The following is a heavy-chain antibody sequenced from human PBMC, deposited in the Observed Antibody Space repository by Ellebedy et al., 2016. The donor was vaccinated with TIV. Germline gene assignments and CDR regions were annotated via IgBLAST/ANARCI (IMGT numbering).Heavy chain of an antibody. CDR2: INYDGSVK. V-gene: IGHV3-7*01. Sequence: GGSLRLXXAASGFAFSDYWMSWVRQAPGKGLEWVANINYDGSVKYYVNSVKGRFTISRDNVKNSLSLQMNGLGVEDTAVYYCTMVRGLLPIDTWGQGTLVTVSS. CDR3: TMVRGLLPIDT. J-gene: IGHJ4*02. D-gene: IGHD3-10*01. CDR1: GFAFSDYW.